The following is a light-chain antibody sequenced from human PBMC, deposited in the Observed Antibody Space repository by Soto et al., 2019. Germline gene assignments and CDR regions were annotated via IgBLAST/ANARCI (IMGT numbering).Light chain of an antibody. CDR2: AAS. V-gene: IGKV1-9*01. J-gene: IGKJ5*01. CDR1: QVISSY. CDR3: QQLNSFPIT. Sequence: DIQLTQAPSFLSASAGDRVTITCRASQVISSYLAWYQQKPGRAPKLLIYAASTLQSGVTSRFSGSGSGTEFTLTITSLQPEDFATYYCQQLNSFPITFGQGTRLEIK.